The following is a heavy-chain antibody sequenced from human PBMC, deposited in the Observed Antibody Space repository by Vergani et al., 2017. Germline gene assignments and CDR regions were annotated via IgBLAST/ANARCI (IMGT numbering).Heavy chain of an antibody. CDR3: ASHYGDYAVDY. J-gene: IGHJ4*02. CDR2: ISSSSSYT. Sequence: VQLVESGGGFVKPGGSLRLSCAASGFTFSDYYMSLIRHAPGKGLEWVSYISSSSSYTNYADSVKGRFTISRDNAKNSLYLQMNSLRAEDTAVYYCASHYGDYAVDYWGQGTLVTVSS. D-gene: IGHD4-17*01. CDR1: GFTFSDYY. V-gene: IGHV3-11*05.